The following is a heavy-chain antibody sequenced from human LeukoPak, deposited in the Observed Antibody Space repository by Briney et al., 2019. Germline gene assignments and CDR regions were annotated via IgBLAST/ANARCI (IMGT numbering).Heavy chain of an antibody. Sequence: GGSLRLSCAASGFTFSSYEMNWVRQAPGKGLEWVSYISSTSSTIHYADSVKGRFTISRDNAKNSLYLQMTSLRVEDTALYYCARDYGVGFDYWGQGTLVTVSS. CDR2: ISSTSSTI. D-gene: IGHD3-10*01. CDR3: ARDYGVGFDY. CDR1: GFTFSSYE. V-gene: IGHV3-48*03. J-gene: IGHJ4*02.